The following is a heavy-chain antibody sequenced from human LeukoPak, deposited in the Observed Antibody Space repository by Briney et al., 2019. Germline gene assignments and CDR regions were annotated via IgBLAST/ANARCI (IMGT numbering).Heavy chain of an antibody. CDR3: AGFDYYDSSGSPGGDY. V-gene: IGHV3-11*01. J-gene: IGHJ4*02. Sequence: PGGSLRLSCAASGFTFSDYYMSWIRQAPGKGLEWVSYISSSGSTIYYADSVKGRFTISRDNAKNSLYLQMNSLRAEDTAVYYCAGFDYYDSSGSPGGDYWGQGTLVTVSS. D-gene: IGHD3-22*01. CDR1: GFTFSDYY. CDR2: ISSSGSTI.